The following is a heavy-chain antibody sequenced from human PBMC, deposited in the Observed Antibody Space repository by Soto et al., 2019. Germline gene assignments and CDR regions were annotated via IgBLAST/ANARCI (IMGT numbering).Heavy chain of an antibody. CDR1: GFTFSSYA. V-gene: IGHV3-23*01. D-gene: IGHD6-13*01. J-gene: IGHJ4*02. Sequence: XSLILSCAASGFTFSSYAMRWVRQAPGKGLEWVSAISGSGGSTYYADSVKGRFTISRDNSKNTLYLQMNRMRAEDTAVYYCASGGSSWYYFDYWGQGTLVTVSS. CDR3: ASGGSSWYYFDY. CDR2: ISGSGGST.